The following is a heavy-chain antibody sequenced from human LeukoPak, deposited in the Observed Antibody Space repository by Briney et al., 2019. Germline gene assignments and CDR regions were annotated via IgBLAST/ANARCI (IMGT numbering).Heavy chain of an antibody. CDR2: IYSGGST. CDR1: GFTVCSTY. Sequence: PGGSLRLSCAASGFTVCSTYMSWVRQAPGKGLEWVSVIYSGGSTYYADSVKGRFTISRDNSKNTLYLQMNSLRAEDTAVYYCARESSSSWYDAFDIWGQGTMVTVSS. J-gene: IGHJ3*02. CDR3: ARESSSSWYDAFDI. V-gene: IGHV3-53*01. D-gene: IGHD6-13*01.